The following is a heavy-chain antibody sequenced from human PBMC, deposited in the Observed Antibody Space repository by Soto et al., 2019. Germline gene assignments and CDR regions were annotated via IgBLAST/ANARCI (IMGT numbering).Heavy chain of an antibody. J-gene: IGHJ5*02. CDR1: CYSISSGCY. D-gene: IGHD3-22*01. CDR3: ARVGPWVPYYYDSSPYTFENWFDP. V-gene: IGHV4-38-2*01. Sequence: PSQTQSLTCAVACYSISSGCYWCWLRQPPGKGLEWSGRSYHGASTYYNPSLNSRVTLSIDMTNNHVSLILNSVTAADTAVYYCARVGPWVPYYYDSSPYTFENWFDPWGQGTLVTVSS. CDR2: SYHGAST.